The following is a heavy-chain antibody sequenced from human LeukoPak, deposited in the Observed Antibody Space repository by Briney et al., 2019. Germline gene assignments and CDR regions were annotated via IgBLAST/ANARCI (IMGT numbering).Heavy chain of an antibody. CDR3: ARLQGPYSRSYFDY. J-gene: IGHJ4*02. Sequence: SETLSLTCTVSGGSISSYYWSWIRQPPGKRLEWIGYIYYTGSTNYNPSLKSRVTISVDTSKNQFSLKLSSVTAADTAVYYCARLQGPYSRSYFDYWGQGTLVTVSS. CDR1: GGSISSYY. CDR2: IYYTGST. D-gene: IGHD1-26*01. V-gene: IGHV4-59*08.